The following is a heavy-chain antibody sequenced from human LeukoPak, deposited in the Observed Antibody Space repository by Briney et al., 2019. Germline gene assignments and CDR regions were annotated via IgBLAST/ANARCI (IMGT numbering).Heavy chain of an antibody. CDR2: INWNGGST. CDR1: GFTFDDYG. Sequence: PGGSLRLSCAASGFTFDDYGMRWVRQAPGKGLEWVSGINWNGGSTGYADSVKGRFTISRDNAKNSLYLQMNSLRAEDTALYYCARDLSNYGQYYYYYYYMDVWGKGTTVTVSS. V-gene: IGHV3-20*04. J-gene: IGHJ6*03. D-gene: IGHD4-11*01. CDR3: ARDLSNYGQYYYYYYYMDV.